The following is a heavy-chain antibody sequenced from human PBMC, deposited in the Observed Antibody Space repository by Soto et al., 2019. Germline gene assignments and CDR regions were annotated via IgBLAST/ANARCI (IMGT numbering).Heavy chain of an antibody. Sequence: KTSETLSLTCTVSGGSISSYYWNWIRQPAGKGLEWIGRIYTSGSTNYNPSLKSRVTMSVDTSRNQFSLKLSSVTAADTAVYYCAREPHVLDYYDRSGIFEYWGQGTLVTVSS. CDR2: IYTSGST. D-gene: IGHD3-22*01. J-gene: IGHJ4*02. V-gene: IGHV4-4*07. CDR3: AREPHVLDYYDRSGIFEY. CDR1: GGSISSYY.